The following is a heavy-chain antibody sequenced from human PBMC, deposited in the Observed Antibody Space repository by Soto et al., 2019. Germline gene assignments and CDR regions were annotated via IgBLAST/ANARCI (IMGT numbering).Heavy chain of an antibody. V-gene: IGHV4-59*08. CDR3: ARHVGSAWYWAFDI. D-gene: IGHD2-8*02. CDR1: GGSLSGYF. Sequence: SETLSLTCTGSGGSLSGYFWSWIRQPPGKGLEWIGYIYYTGSTKYNPSLESRVTISLDTSKNQFSLNLRSVTAADTAVYYCARHVGSAWYWAFDIWGQGTMVTVSS. CDR2: IYYTGST. J-gene: IGHJ3*02.